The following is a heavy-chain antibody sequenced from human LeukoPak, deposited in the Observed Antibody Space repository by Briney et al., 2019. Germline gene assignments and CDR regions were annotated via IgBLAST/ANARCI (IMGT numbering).Heavy chain of an antibody. V-gene: IGHV3-23*01. J-gene: IGHJ4*02. CDR1: GFIFNTYA. D-gene: IGHD3-10*01. CDR2: IRGNGEST. Sequence: PGGSLRLSCAASGFIFNTYAMSWVRQAPGKGLEWVSTIRGNGESTHYADSVQGRFTISRDNSLYTVYLQMDSLRGDDTAVYYCAKDRISYTTSPGELSHWGQGTLVIVSS. CDR3: AKDRISYTTSPGELSH.